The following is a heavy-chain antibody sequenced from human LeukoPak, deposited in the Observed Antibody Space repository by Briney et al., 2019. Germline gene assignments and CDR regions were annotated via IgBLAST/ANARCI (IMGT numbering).Heavy chain of an antibody. CDR2: IYSSGKT. V-gene: IGHV4-4*07. CDR1: DDFNSNYY. Sequence: SETPSLTCTASDDFNSNYYWNWVRQSAGKGLEWIGRIYSSGKTNYNPSLKSRVSMSVDMSMKQFSLMMTSVTPADTAVYYCARDGNLVRGIIRRGHLDFWGQGILVTVSS. D-gene: IGHD3-10*01. CDR3: ARDGNLVRGIIRRGHLDF. J-gene: IGHJ4*02.